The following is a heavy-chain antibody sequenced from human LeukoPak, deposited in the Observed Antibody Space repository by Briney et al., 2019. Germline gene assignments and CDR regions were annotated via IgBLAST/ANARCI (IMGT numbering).Heavy chain of an antibody. CDR2: ISHGGST. D-gene: IGHD3-16*01. V-gene: IGHV4-34*01. CDR1: GGSFSGYY. Sequence: PSETLSLTCAVYGGSFSGYYWSWIRQPPGKGLEWIGEISHGGSTNYNPSLKSRVTISVDTSKNQFSLKLSSVTAADTAVYYCARGGLMTPEDYYFDYWGQGTLVTASS. CDR3: ARGGLMTPEDYYFDY. J-gene: IGHJ4*02.